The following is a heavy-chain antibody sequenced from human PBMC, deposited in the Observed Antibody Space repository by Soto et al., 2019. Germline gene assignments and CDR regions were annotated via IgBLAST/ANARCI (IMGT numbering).Heavy chain of an antibody. CDR3: AKGYCSGGSCDSRLEPAY. CDR1: GFTFSSYS. J-gene: IGHJ4*02. V-gene: IGHV3-21*01. D-gene: IGHD2-15*01. Sequence: EVQLVESGGGLVKPGGSLRLSCAASGFTFSSYSMNWVRQAPGKGLEWVSSISSSSSYIYYADSVKGRFTISRDNAKNALYRQMNSRRAEDTAVDYCAKGYCSGGSCDSRLEPAYWGQGTLVTVSS. CDR2: ISSSSSYI.